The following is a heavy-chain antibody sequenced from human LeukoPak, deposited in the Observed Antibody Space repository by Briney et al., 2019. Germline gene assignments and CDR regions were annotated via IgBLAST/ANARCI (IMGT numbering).Heavy chain of an antibody. D-gene: IGHD2-21*02. CDR1: GFTFSDYY. CDR3: ARDYPGAYCGGDCYSSDAFDI. J-gene: IGHJ3*02. CDR2: ISSSGSTI. V-gene: IGHV3-11*01. Sequence: GGSLRLSCAASGFTFSDYYMSWIRQAPGKGLEWVSYISSSGSTIYYADSVKGRFTISRDNAKNSLYLQMNSLRAEDTALYYCARDYPGAYCGGDCYSSDAFDIWGQGTMVTVSS.